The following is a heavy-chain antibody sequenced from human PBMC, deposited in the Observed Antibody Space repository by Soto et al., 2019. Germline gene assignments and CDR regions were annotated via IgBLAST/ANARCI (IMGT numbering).Heavy chain of an antibody. V-gene: IGHV1-69*02. CDR3: AGSYGSRYRAFDC. CDR1: GDTFSFYT. Sequence: QVQLVQSGPEVKKPGSSVKVSCKASGDTFSFYTINWVRQAPGLGLEWVGRINPIVSMSNYAKKSQGRVSMTANNTTGTAYVELRRLRSEDTAMYFCAGSYGSRYRAFDCWGQGALVSVSS. J-gene: IGHJ4*02. D-gene: IGHD3-16*02. CDR2: INPIVSMS.